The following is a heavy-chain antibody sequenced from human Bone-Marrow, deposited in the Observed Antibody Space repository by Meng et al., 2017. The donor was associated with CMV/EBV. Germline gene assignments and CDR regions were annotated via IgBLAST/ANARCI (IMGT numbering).Heavy chain of an antibody. V-gene: IGHV3-48*04. CDR3: ARAPHY. J-gene: IGHJ4*02. CDR1: GFTFSSYS. CDR2: ISSSRSTI. Sequence: GESLKISCAASGFTFSSYSMNWVRQAPGKGLEWVSYISSSRSTIYYADSVKGRFTIPRDHAKNSLYLQMNSLRAEDTAVYYCARAPHYWGQGTLVTVSS.